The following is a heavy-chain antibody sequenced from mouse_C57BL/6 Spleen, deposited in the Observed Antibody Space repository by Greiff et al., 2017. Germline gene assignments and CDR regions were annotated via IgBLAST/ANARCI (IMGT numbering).Heavy chain of an antibody. J-gene: IGHJ3*01. CDR1: GFSLTSYA. CDR3: ARTSYDGYSAWFAY. D-gene: IGHD2-3*01. V-gene: IGHV2-9-1*01. Sequence: VQGVESGPGLVAPSQSLSITCTVSGFSLTSYAISWVRQPPGKGLEWLGVIWTGGGTNYNSALKSRLSISKDNSKSQVFLKMNSLQTDDTARYYCARTSYDGYSAWFAYWGQGTLVTVSA. CDR2: IWTGGGT.